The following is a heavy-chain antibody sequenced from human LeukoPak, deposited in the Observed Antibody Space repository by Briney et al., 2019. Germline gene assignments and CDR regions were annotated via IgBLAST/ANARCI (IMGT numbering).Heavy chain of an antibody. CDR1: GDSISSDY. CDR3: ARGANWGSPDY. V-gene: IGHV4-59*01. D-gene: IGHD7-27*01. Sequence: SETLSLTCTVSGDSISSDYWSWIRQSPGKGLEWIGYIYYSGTTSYNPSLKSRVTISLDTSKNQFSLKLRSVTAADTAVYYCARGANWGSPDYWGQGTLVTVSS. CDR2: IYYSGTT. J-gene: IGHJ4*02.